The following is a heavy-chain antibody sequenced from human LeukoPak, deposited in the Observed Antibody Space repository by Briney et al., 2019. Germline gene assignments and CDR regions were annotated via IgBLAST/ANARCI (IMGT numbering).Heavy chain of an antibody. J-gene: IGHJ1*01. CDR3: AQDSDTSGYYSYFHH. Sequence: GGSLRLSCAASGFTVSGNFMSWVRQAPGKGLEWVSLIYSDGRTYYADSVKGRFTISRDNSKNTLYLQMNSLRAEDTAVYYCAQDSDTSGYYSYFHHWGQGTLVTVSS. CDR1: GFTVSGNF. CDR2: IYSDGRT. D-gene: IGHD3-22*01. V-gene: IGHV3-53*05.